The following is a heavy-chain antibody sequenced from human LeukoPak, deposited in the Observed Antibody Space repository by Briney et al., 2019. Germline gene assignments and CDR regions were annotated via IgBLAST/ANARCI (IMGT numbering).Heavy chain of an antibody. CDR1: RNTFCSET. V-gene: IGHV3-23*01. CDR2: ISASGGNT. J-gene: IGHJ4*02. CDR3: AKDRAGSSGYYPHFDY. D-gene: IGHD6-19*01. Sequence: LSPATSRNTFCSETVYMARDAAGLKLKTVSGISASGGNTFYATSVTGRFSISRDNSKNTVYLQMSSLRDEDTCLYFCAKDRAGSSGYYPHFDYWGQGALVTVSS.